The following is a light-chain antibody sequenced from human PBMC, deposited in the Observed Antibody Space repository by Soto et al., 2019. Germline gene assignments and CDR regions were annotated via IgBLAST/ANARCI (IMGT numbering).Light chain of an antibody. Sequence: EIVLTQSPGILSLSPGERASLYCGASQSISSSFLAWYQQKPGQAPRLLIYGASSRATGIPDRFSGTGSETDFTLTISSLEPEDSAVYYCQQRHMWPITFGQGTRLEIK. V-gene: IGKV3D-20*02. CDR3: QQRHMWPIT. J-gene: IGKJ5*01. CDR1: QSISSSF. CDR2: GAS.